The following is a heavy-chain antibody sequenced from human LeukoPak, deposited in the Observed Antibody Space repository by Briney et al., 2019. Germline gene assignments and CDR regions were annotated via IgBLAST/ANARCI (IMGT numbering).Heavy chain of an antibody. D-gene: IGHD1-1*01. CDR2: IYYSGST. J-gene: IGHJ5*02. V-gene: IGHV4-59*01. CDR3: ARDQIGTTMMAWFDP. CDR1: GGSISSYN. Sequence: SETLSLTCTVSGGSISSYNWSWIRQPPGKGLEWIGYIYYSGSTNYNPSLKSRVTISVDTSKNQFSLKLSSVTAADTAVYYCARDQIGTTMMAWFDPWGQGTLATVAS.